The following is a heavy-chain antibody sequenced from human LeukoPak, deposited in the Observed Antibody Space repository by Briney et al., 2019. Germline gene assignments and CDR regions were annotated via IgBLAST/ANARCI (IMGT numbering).Heavy chain of an antibody. D-gene: IGHD5-12*01. Sequence: SETLSLNCTVPGGSISSYYWSWIRQPPGKGLEWIGYIYYSGSTNYNPSLKSRVTISVDTSKNQFSLKLSSVTAADTAVYYCARGARPGYYFDYWGQGTLVTVSS. J-gene: IGHJ4*02. CDR1: GGSISSYY. V-gene: IGHV4-59*01. CDR3: ARGARPGYYFDY. CDR2: IYYSGST.